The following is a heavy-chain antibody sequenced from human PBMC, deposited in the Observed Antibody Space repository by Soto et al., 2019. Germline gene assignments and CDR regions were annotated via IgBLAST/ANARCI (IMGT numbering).Heavy chain of an antibody. CDR2: IHYSGTT. CDR1: GGSMRNYF. V-gene: IGHV4-59*01. J-gene: IGHJ4*02. Sequence: SETLSLTCTVSGGSMRNYFWTWIRQPPGKGREWIGYIHYSGTTSFFPSYNPSLRSRVTISEDTSKNQFSLKLLSVTTADTAVYFCAAGEASSRNLAPYYLDFWGQGTLVT. D-gene: IGHD6-13*01. CDR3: AAGEASSRNLAPYYLDF.